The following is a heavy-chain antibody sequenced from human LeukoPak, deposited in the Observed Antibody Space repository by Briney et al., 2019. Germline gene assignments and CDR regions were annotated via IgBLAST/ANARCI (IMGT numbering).Heavy chain of an antibody. CDR3: ARGDSSSKVDY. CDR2: IYNGAST. V-gene: IGHV4-30-4*01. Sequence: SETLSLTCTVSGGPISNAYYYWSWIRQPPGKGLEWIGHIYNGASTYSKPSLNSRVTISVDTSKNQSSLKLSSVTAADTAVYYCARGDSSSKVDYWGQGTLVTVSS. D-gene: IGHD6-6*01. J-gene: IGHJ4*02. CDR1: GGPISNAYYY.